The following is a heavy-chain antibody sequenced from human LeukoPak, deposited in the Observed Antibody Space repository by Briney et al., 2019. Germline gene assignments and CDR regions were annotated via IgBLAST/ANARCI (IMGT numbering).Heavy chain of an antibody. J-gene: IGHJ4*02. Sequence: SSETLSLTCTVSGGSISTYYWNWIRQPPGKGLEWIGYIYYSGATNYNPSLKSRVTISVDTSKNQFSLKLSSVTAADTAVYYCARGVYIATAQYGFWGQGTLVTVSS. V-gene: IGHV4-59*01. CDR2: IYYSGAT. CDR1: GGSISTYY. CDR3: ARGVYIATAQYGF. D-gene: IGHD6-13*01.